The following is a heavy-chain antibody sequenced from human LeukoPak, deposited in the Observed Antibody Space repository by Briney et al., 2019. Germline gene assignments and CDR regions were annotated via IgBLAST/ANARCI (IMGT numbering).Heavy chain of an antibody. Sequence: GGSLRLSCAASGFTVSSNYMSWVRQAPGKGLEWVSVIYSGGRGTTYSADSVKGRFTISRDNSKNTAYLQMNSLRAEDTAVYYCARDPASSGLAAFEIWGQGTMVTVSS. D-gene: IGHD3-16*01. CDR2: IYSGGRGTT. V-gene: IGHV3-53*01. J-gene: IGHJ3*02. CDR1: GFTVSSNY. CDR3: ARDPASSGLAAFEI.